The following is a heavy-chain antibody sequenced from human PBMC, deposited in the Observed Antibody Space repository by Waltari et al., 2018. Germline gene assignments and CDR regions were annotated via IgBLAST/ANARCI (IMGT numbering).Heavy chain of an antibody. CDR1: GRIFSSFA. CDR2: ISGSGSST. Sequence: DVQLLESGGGLVQPGGSLRLSCAASGRIFSSFAMSWVRQAPGKGLEWVSTISGSGSSTYYADSVKGRFTISRDNSKNTLYLQMNSLRAEDTAVYYCAKDSHGYYRPFDFWGQGTLVTVSS. D-gene: IGHD3-3*01. CDR3: AKDSHGYYRPFDF. J-gene: IGHJ5*01. V-gene: IGHV3-23*01.